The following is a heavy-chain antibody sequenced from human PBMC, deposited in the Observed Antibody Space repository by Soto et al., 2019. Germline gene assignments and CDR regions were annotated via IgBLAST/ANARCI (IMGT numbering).Heavy chain of an antibody. CDR1: GYTFTSYY. CDR2: INPSGGST. J-gene: IGHJ5*01. CDR3: ARPAVADHDDVTSYSSFLS. Sequence: GASVKVSCKASGYTFTSYYMHWVRQAPGQGLEWMGIINPSGGSTSYAQKFQGRVTMTRDTSTSTVYMELSSLRSEDTAVYYCARPAVADHDDVTSYSSFLSLGHATLVTVP. V-gene: IGHV1-46*01. D-gene: IGHD2-2*01.